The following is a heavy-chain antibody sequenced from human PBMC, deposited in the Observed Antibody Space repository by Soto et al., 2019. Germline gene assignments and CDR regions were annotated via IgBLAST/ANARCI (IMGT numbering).Heavy chain of an antibody. CDR2: IAPHRDGT. CDR1: GYSFTDYY. V-gene: IGHV1-2*02. D-gene: IGHD4-17*01. Sequence: QVQVVQSGAEVKKPGASVKVSCKASGYSFTDYYMHWIRQAPGQGLAWMGWIAPHRDGTEFAQKFQGRITLTGDTSTSTAYMELKGLTSADTAVYFCARGPYGDNAFDIWGQGTVVTVSS. CDR3: ARGPYGDNAFDI. J-gene: IGHJ3*02.